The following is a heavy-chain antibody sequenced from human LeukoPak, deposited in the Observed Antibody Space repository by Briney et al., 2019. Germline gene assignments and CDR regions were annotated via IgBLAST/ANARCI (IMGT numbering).Heavy chain of an antibody. CDR2: FYYNGDT. J-gene: IGHJ4*02. V-gene: IGHV4-59*08. Sequence: SETLSLTCTVSGGSISGYYWSWIRQPPGKGLEWIGSFYYNGDTSYNASLRSRVTIFGDTSKNQFSLKLTSLTAADTAVYYCASRTYGSRAFDHWGQGTLVTVSS. CDR1: GGSISGYY. D-gene: IGHD3-10*01. CDR3: ASRTYGSRAFDH.